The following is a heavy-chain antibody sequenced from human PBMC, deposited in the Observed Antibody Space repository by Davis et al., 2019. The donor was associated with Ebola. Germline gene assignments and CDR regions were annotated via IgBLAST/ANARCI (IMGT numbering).Heavy chain of an antibody. J-gene: IGHJ6*02. D-gene: IGHD3-3*01. CDR1: GFTFSSYG. Sequence: PGGSLRLSCAASGFTFSSYGMHWVRQAPGKGLEWVAVISYNGSNKYYADSVKGRFTISRDNSKNTLYLQMNSLRAEDTAVYYCAKSIFRGYYYYGMDVWGQGTTVTVSS. V-gene: IGHV3-30*18. CDR2: ISYNGSNK. CDR3: AKSIFRGYYYYGMDV.